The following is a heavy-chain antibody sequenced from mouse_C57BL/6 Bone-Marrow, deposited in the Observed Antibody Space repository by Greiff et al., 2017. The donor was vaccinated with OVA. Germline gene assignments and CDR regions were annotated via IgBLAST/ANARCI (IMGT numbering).Heavy chain of an antibody. CDR2: IYPGDGDT. Sequence: VQGVESGPELVKPGASVKISCKASGYAFSSSWMNWVKQRPGKGLEWIGRIYPGDGDTNYNGKFKGKATLTADKSSRPAYMQLSSLTSEDSAVYFCARHEDGYYASYFDYWGQGTTLTVSS. V-gene: IGHV1-82*01. J-gene: IGHJ2*01. D-gene: IGHD2-3*01. CDR1: GYAFSSSW. CDR3: ARHEDGYYASYFDY.